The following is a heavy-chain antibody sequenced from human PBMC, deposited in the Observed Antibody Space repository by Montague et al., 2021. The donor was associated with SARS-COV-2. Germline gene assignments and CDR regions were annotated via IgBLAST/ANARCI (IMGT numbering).Heavy chain of an antibody. CDR1: GGSISSYY. D-gene: IGHD3-22*01. CDR3: ARDSHYYDSSGHFDY. CDR2: IYYSGST. Sequence: SETLSLTCTVSGGSISSYYWSWIRQPPGKGLEWIGYIYYSGSTNYNPSLKSRVTISVDTSKNQFSLKPSSMTAADTAVYYCARDSHYYDSSGHFDYWGQGTLVTVSS. J-gene: IGHJ4*02. V-gene: IGHV4-59*13.